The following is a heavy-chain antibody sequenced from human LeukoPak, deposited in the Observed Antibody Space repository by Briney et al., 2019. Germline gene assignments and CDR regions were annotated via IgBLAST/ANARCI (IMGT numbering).Heavy chain of an antibody. Sequence: SETLALTRSVSGDSISSSSYYWGWIRQSPGKGLEWIGSMFYSGSTYYNPSLKSRVTISVDTPKNQFSLKLSPVSVADTAVYYCARQDGLISMVPGHWFDPWGQGPLVTVSA. CDR2: MFYSGST. CDR1: GDSISSSSYY. J-gene: IGHJ5*02. V-gene: IGHV4-39*01. CDR3: ARQDGLISMVPGHWFDP. D-gene: IGHD3-10*01.